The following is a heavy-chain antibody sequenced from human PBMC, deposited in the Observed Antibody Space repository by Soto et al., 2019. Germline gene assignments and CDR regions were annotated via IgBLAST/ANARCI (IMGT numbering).Heavy chain of an antibody. V-gene: IGHV3-33*01. Sequence: QVQLVESGGGVVQPGRSLRLSCAASGFNFSSFGLHWVRQAPGKGLEWVAIIWYDGSNKYYADSVRGRFTISRDNSKNTHYLQMSRLRAEDTAVYYCAREQAVHYGAWSGYPGWFDPWGQGTLVTVSS. J-gene: IGHJ5*02. CDR1: GFNFSSFG. CDR2: IWYDGSNK. D-gene: IGHD3-3*01. CDR3: AREQAVHYGAWSGYPGWFDP.